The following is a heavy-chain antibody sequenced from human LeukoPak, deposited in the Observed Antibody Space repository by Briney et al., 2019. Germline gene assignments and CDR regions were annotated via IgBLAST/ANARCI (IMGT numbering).Heavy chain of an antibody. V-gene: IGHV1-69*13. CDR3: AREYYYDSSGYYYVPFDY. CDR2: IIPIFGTA. J-gene: IGHJ4*02. Sequence: GASVKVSCKASGGTFSSYAISWVRQAPGQGLEWMGGIIPIFGTANYAQKFQGRVTITADESTSTAYMELSSLRSEDTAVYYCAREYYYDSSGYYYVPFDYWGQGTLVTVSS. D-gene: IGHD3-22*01. CDR1: GGTFSSYA.